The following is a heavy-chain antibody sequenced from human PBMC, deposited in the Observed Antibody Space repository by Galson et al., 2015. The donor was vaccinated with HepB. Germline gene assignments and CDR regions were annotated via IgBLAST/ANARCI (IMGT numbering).Heavy chain of an antibody. V-gene: IGHV5-10-1*01. Sequence: QSGAEVKKPGESLRISCKGSGYSFTSYWISWVRQMPGKGLEWMGRIDPSDSYTNYSPSFQGHVTISADKSISTAYLQWSSLKASDTAMYYCARLPGRRVGATDDAFDIWGQGTMVTVSS. J-gene: IGHJ3*02. CDR3: ARLPGRRVGATDDAFDI. D-gene: IGHD1-26*01. CDR2: IDPSDSYT. CDR1: GYSFTSYW.